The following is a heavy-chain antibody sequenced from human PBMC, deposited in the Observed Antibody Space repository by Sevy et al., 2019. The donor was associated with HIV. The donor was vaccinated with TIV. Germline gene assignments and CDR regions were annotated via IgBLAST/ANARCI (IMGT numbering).Heavy chain of an antibody. V-gene: IGHV3-7*03. CDR3: ARDCSSTSCLWGLDV. D-gene: IGHD2-2*01. Sequence: GGSLRLSCAASGFSFSSYWMSWVRQAPGKGLEWVANIKRDGREKYYVDSVKGRFTISRDNAKNSLFLQMNSLGAEDTAIYYCARDCSSTSCLWGLDVWGQGTTVTVSS. J-gene: IGHJ6*02. CDR2: IKRDGREK. CDR1: GFSFSSYW.